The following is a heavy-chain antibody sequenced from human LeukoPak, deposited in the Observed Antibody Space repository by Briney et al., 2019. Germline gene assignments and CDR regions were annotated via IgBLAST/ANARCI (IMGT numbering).Heavy chain of an antibody. J-gene: IGHJ4*02. CDR2: IFYSGNT. Sequence: SETLSLTCAVYGGSFSGYYWSWLRQPPGKGLECIGDIFYSGNTNYHPSLKNRVTISLDTSKNHFSLKLSSVTAADTAMYYCARMTGSAWELLIDSWGPGTLVTVSS. V-gene: IGHV4-59*01. D-gene: IGHD1-26*01. CDR3: ARMTGSAWELLIDS. CDR1: GGSFSGYY.